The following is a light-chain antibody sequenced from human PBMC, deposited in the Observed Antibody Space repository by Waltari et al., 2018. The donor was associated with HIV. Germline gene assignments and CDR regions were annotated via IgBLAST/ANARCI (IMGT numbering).Light chain of an antibody. V-gene: IGKV3-15*01. CDR1: QNVITN. CDR3: QQYNKWPRT. Sequence: EIVMTQSPATLSVSPGERVTLSCRASQNVITNLAWYQQKPGQAPRPLIYGASTRATGIPPRFSGGGSGTEFTLTIGSLQSEDFTFYYCQQYNKWPRTFGQGTKVEVK. J-gene: IGKJ1*01. CDR2: GAS.